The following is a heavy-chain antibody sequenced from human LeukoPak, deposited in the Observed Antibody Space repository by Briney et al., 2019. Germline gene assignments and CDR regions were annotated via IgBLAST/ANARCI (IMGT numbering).Heavy chain of an antibody. V-gene: IGHV1-18*01. Sequence: ASVKVSCKASGYTFTNYGISWVRQAPGQGLEWTGWISAYNGNTNYAQKLQGRVTMTTDTSTSTAYMELRSLRSDDTAVYYCARDYDFWSGYQSADYWGQGTLVTVSS. CDR3: ARDYDFWSGYQSADY. CDR2: ISAYNGNT. D-gene: IGHD3-3*01. J-gene: IGHJ4*02. CDR1: GYTFTNYG.